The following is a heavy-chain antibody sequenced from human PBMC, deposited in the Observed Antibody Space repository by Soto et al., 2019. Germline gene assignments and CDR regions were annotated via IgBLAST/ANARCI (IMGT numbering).Heavy chain of an antibody. CDR1: GGTFSTSA. Sequence: QVQLVQSGAELKKPGSSVKVSCKASGGTFSTSAISRVRQAPGQGLEWVGGIMPVFPTPDYAQNFKGRVTITTDESTTTAYLELPSLRADDTAVYYCARAKDRLRLGGNHYYILDVWGPGTAITVSS. CDR2: IMPVFPTP. J-gene: IGHJ6*01. D-gene: IGHD5-12*01. V-gene: IGHV1-69*05. CDR3: ARAKDRLRLGGNHYYILDV.